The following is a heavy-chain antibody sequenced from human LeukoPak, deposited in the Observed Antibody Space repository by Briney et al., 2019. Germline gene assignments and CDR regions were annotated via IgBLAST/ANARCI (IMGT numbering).Heavy chain of an antibody. D-gene: IGHD1-1*01. V-gene: IGHV3-21*01. CDR3: ARDYRNDVGWFDP. CDR1: GFTFSSYS. CDR2: ISSSSSYI. Sequence: GGSLRLSCAASGFTFSSYSMNWVRQAPGKGLEWVSSISSSSSYIYYADSVKGRFTISRDNAKNSLYLQMNSLRAEATAVYYCARDYRNDVGWFDPWGQGTLVTVSS. J-gene: IGHJ5*02.